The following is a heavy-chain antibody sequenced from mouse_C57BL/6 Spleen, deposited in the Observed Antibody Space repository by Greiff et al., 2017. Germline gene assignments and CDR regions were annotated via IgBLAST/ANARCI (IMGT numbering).Heavy chain of an antibody. CDR2: IYPGDGDT. Sequence: QVQLKESGPELVKPGASVKISCKASGYAFSSSWMNWVKQRPGKGLEWIGRIYPGDGDTNYNGKFKGKATLTADKSSSTAYMQLSSLTSEDSAVYFWARQANWDGGWLAYWGQGTLVTVSA. D-gene: IGHD4-1*01. V-gene: IGHV1-82*01. J-gene: IGHJ3*01. CDR3: ARQANWDGGWLAY. CDR1: GYAFSSSW.